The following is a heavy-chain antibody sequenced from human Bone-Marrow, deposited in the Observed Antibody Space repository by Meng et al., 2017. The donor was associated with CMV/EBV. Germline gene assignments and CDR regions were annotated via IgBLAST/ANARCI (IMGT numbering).Heavy chain of an antibody. CDR2: MYYGGSS. D-gene: IGHD6-13*01. J-gene: IGHJ5*02. Sequence: SETLSLTCSFSGGSISSYYWSWIRQPPGKGLEWIGYMYYGGSSNHNPSLKSRVTMSLDTSKNQFSLKMTSVTAADTAVYYCARDRGIAAVNWFDPWGQGNLVTVSS. CDR3: ARDRGIAAVNWFDP. V-gene: IGHV4-59*13. CDR1: GGSISSYY.